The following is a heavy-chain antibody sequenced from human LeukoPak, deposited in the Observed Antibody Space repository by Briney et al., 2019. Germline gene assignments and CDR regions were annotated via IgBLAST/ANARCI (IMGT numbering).Heavy chain of an antibody. D-gene: IGHD3-10*01. J-gene: IGHJ3*02. CDR1: GFTFSSYA. CDR2: ISGSGGST. Sequence: GGSLRLSCAASGFTFSSYAMSWVRQAPGKGLEWVSGISGSGGSTYYADSVKGRFTISRDNSKNTLYLQMNSLRAEDTAVYYCAKAPGVKSLRYYGSGSNDAFDIWGQGTMVTVSS. CDR3: AKAPGVKSLRYYGSGSNDAFDI. V-gene: IGHV3-23*01.